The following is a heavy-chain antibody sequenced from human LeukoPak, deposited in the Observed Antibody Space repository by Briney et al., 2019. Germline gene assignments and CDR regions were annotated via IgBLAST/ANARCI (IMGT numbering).Heavy chain of an antibody. V-gene: IGHV3-7*01. D-gene: IGHD3-9*01. CDR2: TSKDGTSI. CDR3: ATTVPGYPDDYFDK. Sequence: GGSLRLSCAASPFTFSNYWMSWVRQAPGKGLERVAHTSKDGTSIYYVDSVKGRFTISRDNAKNSLYLQMDSRRVEDTAVYYCATTVPGYPDDYFDKWGQGTLVTVSS. CDR1: PFTFSNYW. J-gene: IGHJ4*02.